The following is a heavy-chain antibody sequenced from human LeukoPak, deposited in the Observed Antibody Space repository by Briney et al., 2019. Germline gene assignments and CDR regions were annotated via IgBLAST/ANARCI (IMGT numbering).Heavy chain of an antibody. CDR3: ARATYYDSSGGIDAGGAFDI. D-gene: IGHD3-22*01. Sequence: ASVKVSCKASGYTFTSYGISWVRQAPGQGLEWMGWISAYNGNTNYAQKLQDRVTMTTDTSTSTAYMELRSLRSDDTAVYYCARATYYDSSGGIDAGGAFDIWGQGTMVTVSS. V-gene: IGHV1-18*01. CDR1: GYTFTSYG. CDR2: ISAYNGNT. J-gene: IGHJ3*02.